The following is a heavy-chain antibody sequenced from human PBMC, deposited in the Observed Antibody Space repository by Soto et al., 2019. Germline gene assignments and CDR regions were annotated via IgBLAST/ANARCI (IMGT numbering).Heavy chain of an antibody. Sequence: GGSLRLSCAASGFTFGDYWMHWVRQAPGKGPEWVSRMTSDGRTVQYADSVKGRFTVSRDNAKNTLYLQMNSPRAEDTAVYYCARAEVDYWGPGTLVAASS. CDR3: ARAEVDY. CDR2: MTSDGRTV. V-gene: IGHV3-74*03. CDR1: GFTFGDYW. J-gene: IGHJ4*02.